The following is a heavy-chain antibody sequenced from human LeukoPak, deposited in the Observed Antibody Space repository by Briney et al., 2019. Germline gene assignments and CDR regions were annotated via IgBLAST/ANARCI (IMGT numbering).Heavy chain of an antibody. D-gene: IGHD6-13*01. CDR2: LWYDGSNK. Sequence: PGGSLRLSCAASGFTFSSYGMPWVRQAPGKGLEWVAVLWYDGSNKYYADSVKGRFTISRDNSKNTLYLQMNSLRAEDTAVYYCAKVAGIAAASYYYYYMDVWGKGTTVTVSS. CDR1: GFTFSSYG. J-gene: IGHJ6*03. CDR3: AKVAGIAAASYYYYYMDV. V-gene: IGHV3-33*06.